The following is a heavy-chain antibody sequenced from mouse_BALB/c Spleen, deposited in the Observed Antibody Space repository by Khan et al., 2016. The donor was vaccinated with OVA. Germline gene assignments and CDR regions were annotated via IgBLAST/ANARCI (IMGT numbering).Heavy chain of an antibody. CDR2: ISTYYGDP. Sequence: QVQLQQSGAELVRPGVSVKISCEGSGYTFTDYTIHWVKQSHARSLEWIGVISTYYGDPTYNQKFKGKATMTVDKSSSTAYMELARLTSEDSAIFLRGKGGGGDRFAYWGQGTLVTVSA. CDR1: GYTFTDYT. D-gene: IGHD1-1*01. J-gene: IGHJ3*01. V-gene: IGHV1S137*01. CDR3: GKGGGGDRFAY.